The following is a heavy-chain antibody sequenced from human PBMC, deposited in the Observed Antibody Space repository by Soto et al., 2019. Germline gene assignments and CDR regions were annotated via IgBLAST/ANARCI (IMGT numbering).Heavy chain of an antibody. CDR2: IYHSGST. Sequence: SETLSLTCAVSGGSISSGGYSWSWIRQPPGKSLEWIGYIYHSGSTYYNPSLKSRVTISVDRSKNQFSLKLSSVTAADTAVYYCATGPNTNQQLGSFDYWGQGTLVTVSS. J-gene: IGHJ4*02. CDR3: ATGPNTNQQLGSFDY. D-gene: IGHD6-6*01. CDR1: GGSISSGGYS. V-gene: IGHV4-30-2*01.